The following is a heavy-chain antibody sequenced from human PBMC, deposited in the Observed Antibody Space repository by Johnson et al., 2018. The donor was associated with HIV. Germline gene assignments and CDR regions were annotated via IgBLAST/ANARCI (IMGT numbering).Heavy chain of an antibody. D-gene: IGHD3-16*01. CDR3: AREVYAHDAFDI. J-gene: IGHJ3*02. Sequence: VQLVESGGGVVRPGGSLRLSCAAAGFTFDDYGMSWVRQAPGQGLEWVSGIHWNGGRTVYVDSMKGRFTISRDNAKNSLYLQMNSLRPEDTAWYYFAREVYAHDAFDIWGQGTMVTVSS. CDR2: IHWNGGRT. CDR1: GFTFDDYG. V-gene: IGHV3-20*04.